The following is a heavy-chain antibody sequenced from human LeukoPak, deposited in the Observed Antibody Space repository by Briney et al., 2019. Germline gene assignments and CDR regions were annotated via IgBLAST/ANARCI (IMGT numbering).Heavy chain of an antibody. J-gene: IGHJ4*02. CDR1: GFTFSSYT. Sequence: GGSLRLSCAASGFTFSSYTMNWVRQAPGKGLEWVSAISGSGGSTYYADSVKGRFTISRDNSKNTLYLQMNSLRAEDTAVYYCAKDPRYSGYFFDYWGQGTLVTVSS. V-gene: IGHV3-23*01. D-gene: IGHD5-12*01. CDR3: AKDPRYSGYFFDY. CDR2: ISGSGGST.